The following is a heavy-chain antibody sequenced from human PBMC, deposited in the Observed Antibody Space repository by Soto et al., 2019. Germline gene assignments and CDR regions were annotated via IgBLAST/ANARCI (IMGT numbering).Heavy chain of an antibody. D-gene: IGHD1-1*01. Sequence: SETLSLTCTVSGASISRFYWSWIRKSAGKGLEWIGRIYATGTTDYNPSLKSRVMMSVDTSKKQFSLKLRSVTAADTAVYYCVRDGTKTLRDWFDPWGQGISVTVPQ. CDR2: IYATGTT. CDR1: GASISRFY. CDR3: VRDGTKTLRDWFDP. V-gene: IGHV4-4*07. J-gene: IGHJ5*02.